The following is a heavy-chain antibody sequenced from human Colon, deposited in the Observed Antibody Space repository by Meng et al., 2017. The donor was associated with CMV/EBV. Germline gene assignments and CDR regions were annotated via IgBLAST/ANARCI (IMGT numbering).Heavy chain of an antibody. J-gene: IGHJ4*01. CDR1: GFSFSTSH. CDR3: ATDGGAWNLAH. Sequence: GGSLRLSCEASGFSFSTSHMHWVRQAPGKGLEWVAYIWYDETEKSSADSVRGRFTVSRDNSKNTLYLEMSTLRPEDTAIYYCATDGGAWNLAHWGHGTLVTVSS. V-gene: IGHV3-30*02. D-gene: IGHD1-1*01. CDR2: IWYDETEK.